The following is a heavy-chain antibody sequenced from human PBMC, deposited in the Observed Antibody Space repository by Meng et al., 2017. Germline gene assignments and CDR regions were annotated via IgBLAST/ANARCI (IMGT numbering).Heavy chain of an antibody. CDR2: VNPINGKT. V-gene: IGHV1-8*01. J-gene: IGHJ4*02. CDR3: ARGGDYSSWDY. Sequence: QVQLVQSGAEVKKPGASVKVLCKPSGYLFTSYDINWIRQAPGQGLEWMGWVNPINGKTGYAQKFQGRLTMTRDTSIRTAYMELSSLKSEDTAIYYCARGGDYSSWDYWGQGTLVTVSS. CDR1: GYLFTSYD. D-gene: IGHD4-11*01.